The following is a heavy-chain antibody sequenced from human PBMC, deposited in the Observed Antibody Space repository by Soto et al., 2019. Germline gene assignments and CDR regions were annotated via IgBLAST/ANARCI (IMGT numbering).Heavy chain of an antibody. Sequence: SETLSLTCTVSGGSISSYYWSWIRQPPGKGLEWIGYIYYSGSTNYNPSLKSRVTISVDTSKNQFSLKLSSVTAADTAVYYCARDGRVVVPAAREHWFDPWGQGTLVTVSS. CDR1: GGSISSYY. CDR3: ARDGRVVVPAAREHWFDP. D-gene: IGHD2-2*01. J-gene: IGHJ5*02. CDR2: IYYSGST. V-gene: IGHV4-59*01.